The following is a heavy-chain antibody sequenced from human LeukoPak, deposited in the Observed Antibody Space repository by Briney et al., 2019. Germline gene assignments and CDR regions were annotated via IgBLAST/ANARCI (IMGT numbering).Heavy chain of an antibody. CDR2: IIPIGST. V-gene: IGHV4-34*01. J-gene: IGHJ4*02. CDR3: ARGAHYYDILTGYPRPQYYFDY. Sequence: SETLSLTCAVYGGSFTGYYWSCIRQPPGKGLEWIGEIIPIGSTNYNPSLKSRVTISVDTSKNQFSLKLSSVTAADTAVYYCARGAHYYDILTGYPRPQYYFDYWGQGTLVTVSS. D-gene: IGHD3-9*01. CDR1: GGSFTGYY.